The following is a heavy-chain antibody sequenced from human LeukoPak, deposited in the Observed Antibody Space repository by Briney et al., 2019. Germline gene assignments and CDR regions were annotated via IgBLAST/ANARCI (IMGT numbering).Heavy chain of an antibody. V-gene: IGHV4-39*01. CDR2: IYYSGST. CDR3: ARRPIAVAGIDY. CDR1: GGSINSSSYY. Sequence: PSETLSLTCTVSGGSINSSSYYGGWIRQPPGKGLEWIGSIYYSGSTYYNPSLKSRVTISVDTSKNQFSLKLSSVTAADTAVYYCARRPIAVAGIDYWGQGTLVTVSS. J-gene: IGHJ4*02. D-gene: IGHD6-19*01.